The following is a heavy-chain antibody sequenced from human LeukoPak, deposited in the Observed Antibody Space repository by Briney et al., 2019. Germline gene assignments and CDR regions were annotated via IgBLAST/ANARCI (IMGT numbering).Heavy chain of an antibody. D-gene: IGHD3-16*02. V-gene: IGHV4-59*01. CDR1: GGSISSYY. CDR3: ARAPYYDYVWGSYRHAYYFDY. J-gene: IGHJ4*02. CDR2: IYYSGST. Sequence: PSETLSLTCTVSGGSISSYYWSWIRQPPGKGLEWIGYIYYSGSTNYNPSLKSRATISVDTSKNQCSLKLSSVTAADTAVYYCARAPYYDYVWGSYRHAYYFDYWGEGTLVTVSS.